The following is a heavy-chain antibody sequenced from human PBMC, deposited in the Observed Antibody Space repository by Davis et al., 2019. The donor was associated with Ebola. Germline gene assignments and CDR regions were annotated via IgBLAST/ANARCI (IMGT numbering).Heavy chain of an antibody. CDR1: GFTFSSYW. D-gene: IGHD3-16*01. CDR3: ARDQGVDDHDGHYFDY. V-gene: IGHV3-7*01. CDR2: IKQDGSEK. Sequence: PGGSLRLSCAASGFTFSSYWMSWVRQAPGKGLEWVANIKQDGSEKYYVDSVKGRFTISRDNAKNSLYLQMNSLRDEDTAVYYCARDQGVDDHDGHYFDYWGQGTLVTVSS. J-gene: IGHJ4*02.